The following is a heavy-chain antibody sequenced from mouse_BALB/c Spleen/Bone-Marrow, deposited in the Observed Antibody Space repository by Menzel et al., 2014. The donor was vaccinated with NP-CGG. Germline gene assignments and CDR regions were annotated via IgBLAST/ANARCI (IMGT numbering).Heavy chain of an antibody. J-gene: IGHJ4*01. Sequence: VQLKQSGAELVKPGASVKLSCTVSGFNIRDTYMHWVQPRPEQGLEWNGRIDPANGNTKYDPKFQGKATITADTSSNTAYLQLSSLTSEDTAVYYCASATTATFYAMDYWGQGTSVTVSS. CDR1: GFNIRDTY. V-gene: IGHV14-3*02. CDR3: ASATTATFYAMDY. D-gene: IGHD1-2*01. CDR2: IDPANGNT.